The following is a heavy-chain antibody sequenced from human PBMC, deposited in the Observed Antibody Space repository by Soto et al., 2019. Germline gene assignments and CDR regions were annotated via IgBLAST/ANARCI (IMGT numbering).Heavy chain of an antibody. D-gene: IGHD2-21*02. J-gene: IGHJ6*02. CDR2: IIPIFGTA. Sequence: AASVKVSCKASGGTFSSYAISWVRQAPGQGLEWMGGIIPIFGTANYAQKFQGRVTITADESTSTAYMELSSLRSEDTAVYYCARARNCGGDCYYYYYGMDVWGQGTTVTVSS. CDR3: ARARNCGGDCYYYYYGMDV. CDR1: GGTFSSYA. V-gene: IGHV1-69*13.